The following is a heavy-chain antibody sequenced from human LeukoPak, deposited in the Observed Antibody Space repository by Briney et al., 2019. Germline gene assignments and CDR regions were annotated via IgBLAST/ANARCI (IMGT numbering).Heavy chain of an antibody. CDR2: ISYDGSNK. D-gene: IGHD5-18*01. J-gene: IGHJ4*02. CDR1: GFTFSSYG. V-gene: IGHV3-30*18. CDR3: AKDSGGYTYIFDH. Sequence: GGSLRLSCAASGFTFSSYGIHWVRQAPGKGLEWVAVISYDGSNKYYADSVKGRFTISRDNSKNTLHLQMSSLRAEDTAVYYCAKDSGGYTYIFDHWGQGTLVAVSS.